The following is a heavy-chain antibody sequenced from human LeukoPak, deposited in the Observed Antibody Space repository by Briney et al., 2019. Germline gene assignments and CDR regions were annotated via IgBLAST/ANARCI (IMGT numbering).Heavy chain of an antibody. V-gene: IGHV3-21*01. Sequence: GGSLRLSCAASGFTFSSYSMNWVRQAPGKGLEWVSSISSSSSYIYYADSVKGRFTISRDNAKNSLYLQMNSLRAEDTAVCYCAREPSRWYFDLWGRGTLVTVSS. J-gene: IGHJ2*01. CDR3: AREPSRWYFDL. CDR1: GFTFSSYS. CDR2: ISSSSSYI.